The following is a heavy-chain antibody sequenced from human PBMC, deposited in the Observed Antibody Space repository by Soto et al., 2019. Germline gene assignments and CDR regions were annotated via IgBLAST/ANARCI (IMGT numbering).Heavy chain of an antibody. CDR1: GYSFTSYW. CDR3: ATRDYYYYDSSGYYVMA. J-gene: IGHJ5*02. V-gene: IGHV5-51*01. CDR2: IYPGDSDT. D-gene: IGHD3-22*01. Sequence: PGEALKISCKGSGYSFTSYWIGWVRQMPGKGLEWMGIIYPGDSDTRYSPSFQGQVTISADKSISTAYLQWSSLKASDTAMYYCATRDYYYYDSSGYYVMAWGQGTLVTVSS.